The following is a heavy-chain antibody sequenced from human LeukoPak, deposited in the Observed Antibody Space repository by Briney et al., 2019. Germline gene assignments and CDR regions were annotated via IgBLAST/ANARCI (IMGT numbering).Heavy chain of an antibody. D-gene: IGHD3-10*01. V-gene: IGHV4-34*01. Sequence: PSETLSLTCAVYGGSFSGYYWSWIRQPPGKGLEWIGEINHSGSTNYNPSLKSRVTISVDTSKNQFSLKLSSVAAADTAVYYCARGRRGITMVRGVLPFDYWGQGTLVTVSS. CDR2: INHSGST. CDR3: ARGRRGITMVRGVLPFDY. CDR1: GGSFSGYY. J-gene: IGHJ4*02.